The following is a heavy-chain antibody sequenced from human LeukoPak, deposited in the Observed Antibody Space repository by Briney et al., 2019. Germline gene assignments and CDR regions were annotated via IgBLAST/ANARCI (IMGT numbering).Heavy chain of an antibody. CDR2: ISGSGGST. V-gene: IGHV3-23*01. D-gene: IGHD3-3*01. CDR3: ARVGDGEGHYDFWSAIPGGYYYYYMDV. CDR1: GFTFSSYA. Sequence: PGGSLRLSCAASGFTFSSYALSWVRQTPGKGLEWVSAISGSGGSTFYADSVKGRFTISRDNAKNSLYLQMNSLRAEDTAVYYCARVGDGEGHYDFWSAIPGGYYYYYMDVWGKGTTVTVSS. J-gene: IGHJ6*03.